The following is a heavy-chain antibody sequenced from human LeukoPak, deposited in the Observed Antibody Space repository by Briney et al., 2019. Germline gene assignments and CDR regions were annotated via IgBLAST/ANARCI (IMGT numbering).Heavy chain of an antibody. D-gene: IGHD3-22*01. CDR2: ISYSGGT. CDR1: GGSIISSNHY. J-gene: IGHJ3*02. CDR3: AREVEYYDSSGYRPHAFAI. Sequence: SETLSLTCTVSGGSIISSNHYWGWTRQPPGKGLEWFGSISYSGGTAYNPSLRSRVTISVDTSKNQFSLKVNSVTAADTAVYYCAREVEYYDSSGYRPHAFAIWGQGTLVTVSS. V-gene: IGHV4-39*02.